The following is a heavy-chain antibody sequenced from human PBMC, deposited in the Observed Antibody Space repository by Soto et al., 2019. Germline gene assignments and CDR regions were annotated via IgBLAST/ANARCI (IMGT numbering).Heavy chain of an antibody. D-gene: IGHD2-21*01. Sequence: EVQLVESGGGLVQPGGSLRLSCAASGFSISNYWMNWVRQAPGKGPEWVANIKEDGSEKYYVDSVKGRFTISSDNAKNSLYLQMNRLRAEDTAVYYCVRYHAPVIYQVYWGQGTLVTVSS. CDR2: IKEDGSEK. V-gene: IGHV3-7*01. CDR3: VRYHAPVIYQVY. J-gene: IGHJ4*02. CDR1: GFSISNYW.